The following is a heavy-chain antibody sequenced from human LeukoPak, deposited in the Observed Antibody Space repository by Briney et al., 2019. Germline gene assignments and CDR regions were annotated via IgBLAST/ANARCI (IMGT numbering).Heavy chain of an antibody. Sequence: KASETLSLTCTVSGGSISSYYWSWIRQPAGKGLEWIGRIYTSGSTNYNPSLKSRVTMSVDTSKNQFSLKLSSVTAADTAVYYCARESSDIVLMVYAMVDRWFDPWGQGTLVTVSS. D-gene: IGHD2-8*01. J-gene: IGHJ5*02. CDR2: IYTSGST. V-gene: IGHV4-4*07. CDR3: ARESSDIVLMVYAMVDRWFDP. CDR1: GGSISSYY.